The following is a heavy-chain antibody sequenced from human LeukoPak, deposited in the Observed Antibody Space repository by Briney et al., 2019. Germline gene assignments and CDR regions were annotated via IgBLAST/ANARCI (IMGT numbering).Heavy chain of an antibody. CDR1: GFTFSSYA. J-gene: IGHJ4*02. CDR3: AKAEWLAPIPLDYFDY. Sequence: AGGSLRLSCAASGFTFSSYAMSWVRQAPGKGLEWVSAISGSGGSTYYADSVKGRFTISRDNSKNTLYLQMNSLRAEDTAVYYCAKAEWLAPIPLDYFDYWGQGTLVTVSS. CDR2: ISGSGGST. D-gene: IGHD6-19*01. V-gene: IGHV3-23*01.